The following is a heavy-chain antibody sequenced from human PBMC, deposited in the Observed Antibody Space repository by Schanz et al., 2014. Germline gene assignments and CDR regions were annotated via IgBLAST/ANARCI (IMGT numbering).Heavy chain of an antibody. V-gene: IGHV3-23*01. J-gene: IGHJ4*02. Sequence: EVQLLESGGGLVQPGGSLRLSCAASGFNFNNFAMTWVRQAPGKGLEWVIVISGSGGSTYYADSVRGRFTMSRDNSKSTLYLQMSSLRAEDTAVYYCAKSQGSSFDSWGQGTLVTVSS. CDR2: ISGSGGST. D-gene: IGHD6-13*01. CDR3: AKSQGSSFDS. CDR1: GFNFNNFA.